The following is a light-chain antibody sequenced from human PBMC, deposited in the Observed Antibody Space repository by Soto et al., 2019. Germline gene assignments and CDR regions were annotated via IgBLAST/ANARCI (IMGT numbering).Light chain of an antibody. V-gene: IGKV1-5*01. CDR2: DAS. CDR3: QQYNDYPWT. Sequence: DIQMTQSPSTLSASVGDRVTITCRASQSISSWLAWYQQKPGKAPKLLIYDASSLESGVPSRFSGSGSGTEFSLTISSLQPDDFATYYCQQYNDYPWTFGQGTKVELK. J-gene: IGKJ1*01. CDR1: QSISSW.